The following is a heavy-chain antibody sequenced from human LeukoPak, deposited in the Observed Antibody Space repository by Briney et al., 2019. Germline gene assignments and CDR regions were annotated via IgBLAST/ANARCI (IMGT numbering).Heavy chain of an antibody. D-gene: IGHD5-18*01. J-gene: IGHJ4*02. V-gene: IGHV4-39*01. Sequence: SETLSLTCTVSGGSSSSSSAYWGWIRQPPGKGLEWIGSIYYSKNTYYNPSLKSRVTISADTSKNQFSLTLGSVSATDTAVYYCVSPRGFSYGYFDYWGQGTLVTVSS. CDR2: IYYSKNT. CDR3: VSPRGFSYGYFDY. CDR1: GGSSSSSSAY.